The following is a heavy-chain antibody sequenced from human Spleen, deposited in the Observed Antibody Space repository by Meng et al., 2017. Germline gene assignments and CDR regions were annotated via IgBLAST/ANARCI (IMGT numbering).Heavy chain of an antibody. Sequence: QVQLQQLGPPLVKPSQTLSLTCAISGDSVSGNRALWHWVRQSPSRGLEWLGHTYYRSQWQSHYGASVKSRISIYADTSRNQFSLILNSVTPEDTAVYYCASWYGESWGQGTLVTVSS. CDR2: TYYRSQWQS. V-gene: IGHV6-1*01. CDR3: ASWYGES. J-gene: IGHJ4*02. D-gene: IGHD3-10*01. CDR1: GDSVSGNRAL.